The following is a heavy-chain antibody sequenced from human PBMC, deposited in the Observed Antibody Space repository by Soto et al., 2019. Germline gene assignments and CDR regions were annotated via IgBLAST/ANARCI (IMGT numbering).Heavy chain of an antibody. CDR3: AKSISSWHYFDY. CDR2: ISGSGTRT. D-gene: IGHD6-13*01. V-gene: IGHV3-23*01. CDR1: GFTFSTYA. Sequence: EVQLLDSGGGLVQPGGSLKLSCASSGFTFSTYAMNWVRQAPGKGLEWVSSISGSGTRTYYAVSVKGRFTISRDNSKNTLYLQMNSLRAEDTAVYYCAKSISSWHYFDYWGQGTQVTVSS. J-gene: IGHJ4*02.